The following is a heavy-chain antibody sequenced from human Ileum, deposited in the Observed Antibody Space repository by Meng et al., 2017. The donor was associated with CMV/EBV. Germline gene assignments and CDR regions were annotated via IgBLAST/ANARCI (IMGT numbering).Heavy chain of an antibody. CDR1: GFTFSDYP. CDR3: ASNIAAADLDH. D-gene: IGHD6-13*01. Sequence: GESLKISCAASGFTFSDYPIHWVRLAPGKGLEWVAIISYDGNHKYYADSVKGRFTISRDNSKNTLFLQMDSLRPDDTATYYCASNIAAADLDHWGQGTLVTVSS. V-gene: IGHV3-30-3*01. CDR2: ISYDGNHK. J-gene: IGHJ4*02.